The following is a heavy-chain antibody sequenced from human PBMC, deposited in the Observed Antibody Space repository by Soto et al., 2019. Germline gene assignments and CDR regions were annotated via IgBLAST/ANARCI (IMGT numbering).Heavy chain of an antibody. V-gene: IGHV3-21*01. CDR2: ISSSSSYI. Sequence: GGSLRLSCAASGFTFSSYSMNWVRQAPGKGLEWVSSISSSSSYIYYADSVKGRFTISRDNAKNSLYLQMNSLRAEDTAVYYCERGPRIAVAGTRYGYWGQGTLVTVSS. CDR1: GFTFSSYS. D-gene: IGHD6-19*01. CDR3: ERGPRIAVAGTRYGY. J-gene: IGHJ4*02.